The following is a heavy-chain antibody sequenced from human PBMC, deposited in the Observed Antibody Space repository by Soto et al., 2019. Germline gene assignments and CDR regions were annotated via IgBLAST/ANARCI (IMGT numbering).Heavy chain of an antibody. Sequence: QVQLVQSGAEVKKPGSWVKVSCKASGATFNNYGISWVRQAPGQGLEWMGGVIPIFGSPKYTEFFRSRITITADTATSTAYMELSSLKSEDTAVYYCATQAVAGATGHGMDVWGQGTTVTVSS. J-gene: IGHJ6*02. CDR2: VIPIFGSP. CDR3: ATQAVAGATGHGMDV. CDR1: GATFNNYG. V-gene: IGHV1-69*06.